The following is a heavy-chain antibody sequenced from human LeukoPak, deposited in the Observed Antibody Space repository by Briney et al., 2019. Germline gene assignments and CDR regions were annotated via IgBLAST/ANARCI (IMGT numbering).Heavy chain of an antibody. J-gene: IGHJ3*02. Sequence: PGGSLRLSCAAPGFTFSSFWMTWVRQAPGKGLEWVANIRQDGSEKYYVDSVEGRFTISRDNAKKSLFLQMHSLRAEDTAVYYCARDMRGDGFDIWGQGTMVTVSS. CDR3: ARDMRGDGFDI. CDR2: IRQDGSEK. CDR1: GFTFSSFW. V-gene: IGHV3-7*04. D-gene: IGHD2-2*01.